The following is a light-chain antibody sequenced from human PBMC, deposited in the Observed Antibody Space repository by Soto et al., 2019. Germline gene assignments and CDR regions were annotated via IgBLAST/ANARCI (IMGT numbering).Light chain of an antibody. J-gene: IGKJ5*01. V-gene: IGKV1-39*01. CDR1: QSISSY. CDR2: AAS. CDR3: QQSYSTPPE. Sequence: DIQMTQSPSSLSASVGDRVTITCRASQSISSYLNWYQQKPGKAPKLLIYAASSLQSGVPSRFSGSGSGTDFTLTITSLQPKDFATYYCQQSYSTPPEFGKGTRLEIK.